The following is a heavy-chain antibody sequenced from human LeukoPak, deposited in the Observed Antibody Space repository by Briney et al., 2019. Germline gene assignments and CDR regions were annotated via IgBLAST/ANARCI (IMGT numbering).Heavy chain of an antibody. V-gene: IGHV1-2*02. J-gene: IGHJ5*02. CDR3: ARDRPYTNSNWFDP. CDR1: GYTFTDYY. CDR2: VNPNSGGT. D-gene: IGHD4-11*01. Sequence: ASVKVSCKASGYTFTDYYMHWVRQAPGQGLEWMGWVNPNSGGTNYAQKFQGRITMTRDTPISTAYMELSSLGFNDTALYYCARDRPYTNSNWFDPWGQGTLVTVSS.